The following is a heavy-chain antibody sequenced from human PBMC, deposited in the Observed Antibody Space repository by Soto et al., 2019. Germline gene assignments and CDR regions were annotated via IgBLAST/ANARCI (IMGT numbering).Heavy chain of an antibody. CDR3: AREVDDWNDVFGQNWFDP. J-gene: IGHJ5*02. V-gene: IGHV1-46*01. CDR1: GYTFTSYY. Sequence: ASVKVSCKASGYTFTSYYMHWVRQAPGQGLEWMGIINPSGGSTSYAQKFQGRVTMTRDTSTSTVYMELSSLRSEDTAVYYCAREVDDWNDVFGQNWFDPWGQGTLGTVS. CDR2: INPSGGST. D-gene: IGHD1-1*01.